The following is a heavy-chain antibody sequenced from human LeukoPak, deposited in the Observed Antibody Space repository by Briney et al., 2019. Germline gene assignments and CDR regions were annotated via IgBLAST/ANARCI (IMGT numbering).Heavy chain of an antibody. CDR1: GYTFNAYG. Sequence: ASVKVSCKASGYTFNAYGISWVRQAPGQGLEWMGRIIPILGIANYAQKFQGRVTITADKSTSTAYMELSSLRSEDTAVYYCARWVQAAGFDYWGQGTLVTVSS. J-gene: IGHJ4*02. D-gene: IGHD6-19*01. CDR2: IIPILGIA. V-gene: IGHV1-69*04. CDR3: ARWVQAAGFDY.